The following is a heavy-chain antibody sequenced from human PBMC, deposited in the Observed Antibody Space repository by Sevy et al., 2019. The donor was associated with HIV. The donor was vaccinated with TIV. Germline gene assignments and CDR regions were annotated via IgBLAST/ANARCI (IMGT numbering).Heavy chain of an antibody. Sequence: GGSLRLSCAASGFTFSDAWMNWVRQAPGKGLEWVGHIKSKTDGGTTTDGGTTDYAAPVKDKLTSQCDDSKNTLYLQMNSLKTEDTAVYYCTTDLHSYYYDSSAYYYWGQGTLVTVSS. CDR3: TTDLHSYYYDSSAYYY. V-gene: IGHV3-15*07. D-gene: IGHD3-22*01. CDR2: IKSKTDGGTTTDGGTT. CDR1: GFTFSDAW. J-gene: IGHJ4*02.